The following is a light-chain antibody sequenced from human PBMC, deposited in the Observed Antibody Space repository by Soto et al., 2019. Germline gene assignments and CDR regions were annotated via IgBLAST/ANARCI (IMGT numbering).Light chain of an antibody. J-gene: IGKJ5*01. Sequence: EIEMNQSPSALSASVGDRVTITCLASQSSTNYLNWYHPKPGQAPNLLIYAASTLQAGVPSRLHVIESGTAFTLILSRLQPEEGATYDGHQANSFPIPFAPQTRLEIK. V-gene: IGKV1-12*01. CDR1: QSSTNY. CDR3: HQANSFPIP. CDR2: AAS.